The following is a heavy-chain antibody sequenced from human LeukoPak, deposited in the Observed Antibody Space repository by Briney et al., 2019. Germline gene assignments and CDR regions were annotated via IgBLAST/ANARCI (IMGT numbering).Heavy chain of an antibody. CDR3: ARASIFGVVIGVY. J-gene: IGHJ4*02. Sequence: GESLKISGRGSGYSFTSYWIGWVRQMPGKGLEWMGIIYPGDSDTRYSPSFQGQVTISADKSISTAYLQWSSLKASDTAMYYCARASIFGVVIGVYWGQGTLVTVSS. V-gene: IGHV5-51*01. CDR1: GYSFTSYW. CDR2: IYPGDSDT. D-gene: IGHD3-3*01.